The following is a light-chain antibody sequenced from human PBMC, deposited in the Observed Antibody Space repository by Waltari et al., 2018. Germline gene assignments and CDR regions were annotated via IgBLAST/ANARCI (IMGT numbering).Light chain of an antibody. CDR1: SSDVGSYNL. V-gene: IGLV2-23*01. Sequence: QSALTQPASVSGSPGQSITISCTGTSSDVGSYNLFSWFQQHPGKAPKLMIYEGSKRPLGVSNRFSGSKSGNTASLTISGLQAEDEADYYCCSYAGGSAPYVFGTGTKGTVL. J-gene: IGLJ1*01. CDR3: CSYAGGSAPYV. CDR2: EGS.